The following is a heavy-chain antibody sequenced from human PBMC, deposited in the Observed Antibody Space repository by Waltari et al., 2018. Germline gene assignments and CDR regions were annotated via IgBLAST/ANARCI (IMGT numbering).Heavy chain of an antibody. V-gene: IGHV1-69*08. D-gene: IGHD1-20*01. CDR2: IIPIFGTA. J-gene: IGHJ4*02. CDR1: RGTFSSYA. Sequence: QVQLVQSGAAVKKPGSSVKVSCKASRGTFSSYAISWVRTAPGQGLEWMGRIIPIFGTANYAQKFQGRVTITADKSTSTAYMELSSLRSEDTAVYYCARDSIIGGAPYYFDYWGQGTLVTVSS. CDR3: ARDSIIGGAPYYFDY.